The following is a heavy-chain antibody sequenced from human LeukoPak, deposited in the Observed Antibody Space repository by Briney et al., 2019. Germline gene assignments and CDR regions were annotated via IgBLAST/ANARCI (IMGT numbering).Heavy chain of an antibody. V-gene: IGHV3-23*01. Sequence: GGSLRLSCAASGFTFRVYAMSWVRQAPGKGLEWVSTISGSGDTYTADSVRGGFTISRDNSRSTLYIQVNSLRAEDTAVYYCARDLGYCTNGVCHTRFDYWGQGTLVAVSS. J-gene: IGHJ4*02. CDR2: ISGSGDT. CDR3: ARDLGYCTNGVCHTRFDY. D-gene: IGHD2-8*01. CDR1: GFTFRVYA.